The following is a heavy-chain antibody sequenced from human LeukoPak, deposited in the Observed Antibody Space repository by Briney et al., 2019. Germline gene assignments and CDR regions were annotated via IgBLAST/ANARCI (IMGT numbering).Heavy chain of an antibody. CDR3: ARDGSSYGYFDY. CDR2: IYYSGST. Sequence: PSETLSLTCTVSGGSISSGGYYWSWIRQHPGRGLEWIGYIYYSGSTYYNPSLKSRVTISVDTSKNQFSLKLSSVTAADTAVYYCARDGSSYGYFDYWGQGTLVTVSS. V-gene: IGHV4-31*03. J-gene: IGHJ4*02. D-gene: IGHD5-18*01. CDR1: GGSISSGGYY.